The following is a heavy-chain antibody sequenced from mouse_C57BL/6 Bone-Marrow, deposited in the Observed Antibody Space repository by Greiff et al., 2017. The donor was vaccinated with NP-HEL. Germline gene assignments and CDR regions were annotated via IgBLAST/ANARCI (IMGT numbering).Heavy chain of an antibody. J-gene: IGHJ4*01. Sequence: EVQLQESGAELVRPGASVKLSCTASGFNIKDDYMHWVKQRPEQGLEWIGWIDPENGDTEYASKFQGKATITADTSSNTAYLQLSSLTSEDTAVYYCTSYYYGSSPYAMDYWGQGTSVTVSS. CDR1: GFNIKDDY. D-gene: IGHD1-1*01. CDR2: IDPENGDT. V-gene: IGHV14-4*01. CDR3: TSYYYGSSPYAMDY.